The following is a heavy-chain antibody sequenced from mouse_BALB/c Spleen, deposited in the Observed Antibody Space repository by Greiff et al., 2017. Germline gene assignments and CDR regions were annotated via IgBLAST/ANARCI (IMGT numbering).Heavy chain of an antibody. Sequence: VQLKESGAELVKPGASVKLSCTASGFNIKDTYMHWVKQRPEQGLEWIGRIDPANGNTKYDPKFQGKATITADTSSNTAYLQLSSLTSEDTAVYYCARSGYYLHWYFDVWGAGTTVTVSS. D-gene: IGHD2-3*01. CDR1: GFNIKDTY. V-gene: IGHV14-3*02. CDR3: ARSGYYLHWYFDV. J-gene: IGHJ1*01. CDR2: IDPANGNT.